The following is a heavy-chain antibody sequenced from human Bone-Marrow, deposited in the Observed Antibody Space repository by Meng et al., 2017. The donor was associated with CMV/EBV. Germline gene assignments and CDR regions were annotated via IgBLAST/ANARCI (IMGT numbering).Heavy chain of an antibody. CDR1: GYIFTSYG. J-gene: IGHJ6*02. Sequence: AVKVTFQGSGYIFTSYGITWVRQAPGQGLEWMGWISAYNGNTNYAQKLQGRVTMTTDTSTSTDYMELRSLRSDDTAVYYCPRDSGFRSGYYMTKWGDYYYGMDVWGQGTTVTVSS. CDR2: ISAYNGNT. V-gene: IGHV1-18*01. CDR3: PRDSGFRSGYYMTKWGDYYYGMDV. D-gene: IGHD3-3*01.